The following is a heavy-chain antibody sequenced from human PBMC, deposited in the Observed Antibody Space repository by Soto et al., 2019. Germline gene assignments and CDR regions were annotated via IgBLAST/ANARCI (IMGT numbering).Heavy chain of an antibody. Sequence: PSETLSLTCTVSGGSISSNYWSWIRQPPGKGLEWIGYIYYSGSTNYNPSLKSRVTISVDMSKNQFSLKLSSVTAADTAVYYCARAREYTGAFDIWDQGTMVTVSS. D-gene: IGHD3-10*01. V-gene: IGHV4-59*01. CDR2: IYYSGST. J-gene: IGHJ3*02. CDR1: GGSISSNY. CDR3: ARAREYTGAFDI.